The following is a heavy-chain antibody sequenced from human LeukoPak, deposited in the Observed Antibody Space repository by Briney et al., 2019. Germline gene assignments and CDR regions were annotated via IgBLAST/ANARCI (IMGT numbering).Heavy chain of an antibody. CDR3: AATSYYDFWSGYPPHPYYYYYMDV. J-gene: IGHJ6*03. V-gene: IGHV1-18*01. D-gene: IGHD3-3*01. Sequence: ASVKVSCKASGYTFTSYGISWVRQAPGQGLEWMGWISAYNGNTNYAQKFQGRVTMTRDTSTSTVYMELSSLRSEDTAVYYCAATSYYDFWSGYPPHPYYYYYMDVWGKGTTVTVSS. CDR2: ISAYNGNT. CDR1: GYTFTSYG.